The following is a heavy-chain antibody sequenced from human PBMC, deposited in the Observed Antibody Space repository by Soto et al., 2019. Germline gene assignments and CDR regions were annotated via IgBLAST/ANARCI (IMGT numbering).Heavy chain of an antibody. CDR2: FSGSGGST. CDR1: GFTFSGKA. J-gene: IGHJ6*03. CDR3: AKDTDYGDYLYYYYYYYMDV. V-gene: IGHV3-23*01. D-gene: IGHD4-17*01. Sequence: VQLLESGGGLVQPGGSLSLSCEASGFTFSGKAMSWAGRAPGRGRGWVSPFSGSGGSTYYADSVKGRFTISRDNSKNTLYLQMNSLRAEDTAVYYCAKDTDYGDYLYYYYYYYMDVWGKGTTVTVSS.